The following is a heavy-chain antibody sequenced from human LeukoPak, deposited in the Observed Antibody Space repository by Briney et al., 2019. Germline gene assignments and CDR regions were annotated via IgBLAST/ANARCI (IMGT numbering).Heavy chain of an antibody. J-gene: IGHJ3*02. CDR3: ARRLFPGGSYLGAFDI. Sequence: GESLKISCKGSGYSFTSYWIGWVRQLPGKGLEWMGIIYPGDSDTRYSPSFQGQVTISADKSISTAYLQWSSLKASDTAMYYCARRLFPGGSYLGAFDIWGQGTMVTVSS. CDR1: GYSFTSYW. CDR2: IYPGDSDT. V-gene: IGHV5-51*01. D-gene: IGHD1-26*01.